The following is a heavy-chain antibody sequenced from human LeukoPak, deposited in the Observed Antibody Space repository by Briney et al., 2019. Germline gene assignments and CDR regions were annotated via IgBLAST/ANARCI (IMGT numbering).Heavy chain of an antibody. J-gene: IGHJ6*04. CDR3: ARARGYCSSTSCYLGGMDV. CDR2: ISGSGGST. V-gene: IGHV3-23*01. D-gene: IGHD2-2*03. Sequence: GGSLRLSCAASRFTFSSYDMSWVRQAPGKGLEWVSAISGSGGSTYYADSVKGRFTISRDNSKNTLYLQMNSLRAEDTALYYCARARGYCSSTSCYLGGMDVWGKGTTVTVSS. CDR1: RFTFSSYD.